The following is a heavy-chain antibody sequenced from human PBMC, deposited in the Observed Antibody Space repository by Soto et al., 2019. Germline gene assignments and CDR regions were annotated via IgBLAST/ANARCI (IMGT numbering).Heavy chain of an antibody. CDR3: ARGGIVVTPPDY. CDR1: GYSFGAYW. CDR2: IFPGDSDT. D-gene: IGHD4-4*01. V-gene: IGHV5-51*01. J-gene: IGHJ4*02. Sequence: PGESLKISCQGSGYSFGAYWIGWVRQMPGKGLEWMGIIFPGDSDTRYRPSFQGQVTISVDRSINTAYLQWSSLKASDTAMYFCARGGIVVTPPDYWGQGTQVTVSS.